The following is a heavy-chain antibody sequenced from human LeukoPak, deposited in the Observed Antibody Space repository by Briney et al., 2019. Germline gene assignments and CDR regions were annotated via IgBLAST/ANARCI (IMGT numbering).Heavy chain of an antibody. J-gene: IGHJ4*02. CDR2: ISTSSSAI. CDR1: GFTFGSYT. CDR3: ARDNSGGNSGMDY. V-gene: IGHV3-48*02. Sequence: SGGSLRLSCAASGFTFGSYTMNWVRQAPGKGLEWVSYISTSSSAIYYADSVKGRFIISRDTARNSLYLQMNSLRDEDTAVYYCARDNSGGNSGMDYWGQGTLVAVSS. D-gene: IGHD4-23*01.